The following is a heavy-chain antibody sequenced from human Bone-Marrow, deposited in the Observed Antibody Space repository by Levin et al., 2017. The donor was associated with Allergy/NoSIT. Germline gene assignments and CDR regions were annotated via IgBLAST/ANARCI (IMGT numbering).Heavy chain of an antibody. V-gene: IGHV3-15*01. CDR3: TTGGVVPAAIEAVDY. CDR2: IKSKTDGGTT. Sequence: GGSLRLSCAASGFTFSNAWMNWVRQAPGKGLEWVGRIKSKTDGGTTDHAAPVKGRFTISRDDSKTTLYLQMNSLKTDDTAMYYCTTGGVVPAAIEAVDYWGQGTLVTVSS. CDR1: GFTFSNAW. J-gene: IGHJ4*02. D-gene: IGHD2-2*01.